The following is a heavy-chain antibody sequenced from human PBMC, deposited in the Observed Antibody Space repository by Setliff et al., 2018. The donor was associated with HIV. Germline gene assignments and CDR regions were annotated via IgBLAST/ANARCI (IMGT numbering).Heavy chain of an antibody. Sequence: SETLSLTCTVSGDSISSSDYYWGWIRQPPGKGLEWIGSVYSDGSSKTYADSVEGRFTISRDNSKNTVFLQMSSLRVEDTAVYFCAKDVHVDPMRITMVRDRTIEFYGMDVWGRGTTVTVSS. D-gene: IGHD3-10*01. CDR2: VYSDGSS. CDR1: GDSISSSDYY. V-gene: IGHV4-39*02. J-gene: IGHJ6*02. CDR3: AKDVHVDPMRITMVRDRTIEFYGMDV.